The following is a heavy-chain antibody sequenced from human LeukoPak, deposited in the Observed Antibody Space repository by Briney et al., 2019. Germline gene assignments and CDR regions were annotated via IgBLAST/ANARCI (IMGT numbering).Heavy chain of an antibody. Sequence: PSETLSLTCTVSGGSISSYYWNWIRQPPGKGLEWIGYISHSGSTDYKSSLKSRVTISRDTSKNQFSLKLSSVTAADTAAYYCARSSSGNYYNDWGQGTLVTVSS. CDR1: GGSISSYY. CDR3: ARSSSGNYYND. J-gene: IGHJ4*02. CDR2: ISHSGST. D-gene: IGHD1-26*01. V-gene: IGHV4-59*08.